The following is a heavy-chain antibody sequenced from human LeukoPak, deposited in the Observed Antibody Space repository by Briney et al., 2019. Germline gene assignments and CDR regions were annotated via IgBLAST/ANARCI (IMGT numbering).Heavy chain of an antibody. CDR3: AKGTKAAMVNFDY. V-gene: IGHV3-23*01. CDR2: TSGSGGST. Sequence: GGSLRLSCAASGFTFSSYAMSWVRQPPGKGLEWVSATSGSGGSTYYADSVKGRFTISRDNSKNTLYLQMNSLRAEDTAVYYCAKGTKAAMVNFDYWGQGTLVTVSS. CDR1: GFTFSSYA. D-gene: IGHD5-18*01. J-gene: IGHJ4*02.